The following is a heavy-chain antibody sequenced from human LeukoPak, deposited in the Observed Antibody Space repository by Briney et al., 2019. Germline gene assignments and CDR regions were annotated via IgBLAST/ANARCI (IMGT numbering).Heavy chain of an antibody. J-gene: IGHJ4*02. CDR2: VSFDGRTK. CDR3: ATGHFSPATRYFDY. Sequence: GGSLRLSCAASGFTFGSYGMHWVRQAPGKGLEWVAVVSFDGRTKYYAGSVKGRFTISRDNSQNTLYLQMNSLRAEDTAVYYCATGHFSPATRYFDYWGQGTLVTVSS. CDR1: GFTFGSYG. V-gene: IGHV3-30*03. D-gene: IGHD2/OR15-2a*01.